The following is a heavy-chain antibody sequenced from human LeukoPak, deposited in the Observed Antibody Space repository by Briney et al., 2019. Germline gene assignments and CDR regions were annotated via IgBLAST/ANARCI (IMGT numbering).Heavy chain of an antibody. CDR2: INPSGGST. D-gene: IGHD3-10*02. CDR1: GYIFTNYY. CDR3: AELGITMIGGV. Sequence: GASVKVSCKASGYIFTNYYMHWVRQAPGQGLEWMGIINPSGGSTSYAQKFQGRVTMTRDMSTSTVYMELSSLRSEDTAVYYCAELGITMIGGVWGKGTTVTISS. V-gene: IGHV1-46*01. J-gene: IGHJ6*04.